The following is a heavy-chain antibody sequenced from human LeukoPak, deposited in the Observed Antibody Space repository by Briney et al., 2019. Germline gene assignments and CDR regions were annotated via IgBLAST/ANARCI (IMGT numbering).Heavy chain of an antibody. CDR3: ARDVGVGYFDY. D-gene: IGHD3-10*01. J-gene: IGHJ4*02. CDR2: IYFSGTT. V-gene: IGHV4-59*01. Sequence: SETLSLTCTVSGGSISGYYWNWIRQPPGKGLEWIGYIYFSGTTNYNPSLKSRLTISVDRSKNQFSLKLSSVTAADTAVYYCARDVGVGYFDYWGQGTLVTVSS. CDR1: GGSISGYY.